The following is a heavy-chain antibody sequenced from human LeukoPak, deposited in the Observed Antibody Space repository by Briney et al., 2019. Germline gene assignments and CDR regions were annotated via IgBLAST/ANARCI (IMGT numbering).Heavy chain of an antibody. V-gene: IGHV1-8*03. CDR2: LNPNSGST. CDR1: GYTFTSYD. D-gene: IGHD3-22*01. Sequence: ASVKVSCKASGYTFTSYDINWVRQATGQGLEWMGWLNPNSGSTGYAQRFQGRVTFTRNTAINTAYMELSSLRSEDMAVYYCARMTVSDRDNWFDPWGQGTLVTVSS. J-gene: IGHJ5*02. CDR3: ARMTVSDRDNWFDP.